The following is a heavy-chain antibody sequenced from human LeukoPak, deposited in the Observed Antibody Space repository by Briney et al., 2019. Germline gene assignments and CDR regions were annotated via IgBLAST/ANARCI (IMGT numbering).Heavy chain of an antibody. J-gene: IGHJ5*02. V-gene: IGHV4-38-2*02. D-gene: IGHD2-8*01. CDR1: GYSISSSYY. CDR2: IYYSGST. CDR3: ARDCGGYCTNGVCYSAGQDWFDP. Sequence: SETLSLTCTVSGYSISSSYYWGWIRQPPGKGLEWIGSIYYSGSTYYNPSLKSRVTISVDTSKNQFSLKLSSVTAADTAVYYCARDCGGYCTNGVCYSAGQDWFDPWGQGTLVTVSS.